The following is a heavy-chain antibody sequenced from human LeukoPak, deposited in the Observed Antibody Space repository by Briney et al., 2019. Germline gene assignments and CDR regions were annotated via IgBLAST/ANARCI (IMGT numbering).Heavy chain of an antibody. CDR1: GGSVSSGSYY. J-gene: IGHJ4*02. CDR3: ARGSYYDRPSRSRVEY. D-gene: IGHD3-22*01. Sequence: SGTLSLTCTVSGGSVSSGSYYWSWIRQPPGKGLEWIEYLYYSGSTNYNPSLKSRVTISVDTSKNQFSLKLTSVTAADTAVYYCARGSYYDRPSRSRVEYWGQGTLVTGSS. CDR2: LYYSGST. V-gene: IGHV4-61*01.